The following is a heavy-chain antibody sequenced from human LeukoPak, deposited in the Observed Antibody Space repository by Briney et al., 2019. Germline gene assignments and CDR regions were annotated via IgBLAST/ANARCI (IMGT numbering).Heavy chain of an antibody. CDR3: ARDLMT. V-gene: IGHV4-34*01. CDR1: GGSFSGKY. J-gene: IGHJ4*02. CDR2: ITYSGSI. Sequence: SETLSLTCAVSGGSFSGKYWTWIRHPPGKGLKWIGEITYSGSIYYNPSLKSRVTISVDTSKNQFSLKLNSVTAADTAVYYCARDLMTWGQGTLVTVSS.